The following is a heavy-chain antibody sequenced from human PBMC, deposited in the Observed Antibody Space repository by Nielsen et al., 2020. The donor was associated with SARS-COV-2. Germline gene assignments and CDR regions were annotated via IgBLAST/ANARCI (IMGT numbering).Heavy chain of an antibody. CDR3: ARAPGYSSSYDY. D-gene: IGHD6-13*01. CDR2: VSHSGSI. V-gene: IGHV4-4*02. J-gene: IGHJ4*02. Sequence: WIRQPPGKGLEWIGEVSHSGSINYNPSLKSRVTISVDKSKNQFSLKLSSVTAADTAVYYCARAPGYSSSYDYWGQGTLVTVSS.